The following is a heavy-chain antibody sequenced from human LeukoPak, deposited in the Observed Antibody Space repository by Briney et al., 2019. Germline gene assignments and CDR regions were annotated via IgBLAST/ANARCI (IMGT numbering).Heavy chain of an antibody. CDR1: GFTVSSNY. CDR2: IYSGGST. V-gene: IGHV3-53*01. J-gene: IGHJ5*02. CDR3: ARVRRVPRTNWFDP. D-gene: IGHD3-10*01. Sequence: GGSLRLSCAASGFTVSSNYMSWVRQAPGKGLEWVSVIYSGGSTYYADSVKGRFTISRDNSKNTLYLQMNSLGAEDTAVYYCARVRRVPRTNWFDPWGQGTLVTVSS.